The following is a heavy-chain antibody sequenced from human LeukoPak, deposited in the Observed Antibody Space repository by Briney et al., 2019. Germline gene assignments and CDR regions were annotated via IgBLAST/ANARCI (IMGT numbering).Heavy chain of an antibody. D-gene: IGHD3-3*01. J-gene: IGHJ5*02. CDR3: ARGRYDFWSGYYTGDWFDP. V-gene: IGHV4-59*08. CDR1: GGSISSYY. CDR2: IYYSGST. Sequence: PSETLSLTCTVSGGSISSYYWSWIRQPPGKGLEWIGYIYYSGSTNYNPSLKSRVTISVDTSKNQFSLKLSSVTAADTAVYYCARGRYDFWSGYYTGDWFDPWGQGTLVAVSS.